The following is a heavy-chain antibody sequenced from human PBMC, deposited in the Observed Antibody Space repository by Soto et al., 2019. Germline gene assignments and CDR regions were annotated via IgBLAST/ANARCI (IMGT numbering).Heavy chain of an antibody. V-gene: IGHV3-23*05. CDR3: ARYCGASSCYSGFDF. CDR1: GFIFSNYV. J-gene: IGHJ4*02. CDR2: IDNSGAGT. Sequence: GGSLRLSCTASGFIFSNYVMTWVRQTPGKGLQWVSAIDNSGAGTWYTDSVKGRFTISRDNSKNTLYLQLSGLRAEDTAFYYCARYCGASSCYSGFDFWGRGTLVTVSS. D-gene: IGHD2-15*01.